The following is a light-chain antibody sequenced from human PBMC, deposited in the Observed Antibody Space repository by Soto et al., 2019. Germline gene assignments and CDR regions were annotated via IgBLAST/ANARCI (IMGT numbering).Light chain of an antibody. Sequence: DIQMTQSPSSLSASVGDRVTITCRASQSISGYVNWYQQKPGTAPNVLIYGASNLQSGVPSRFSGSGSGTDFTLTISSLQPEDFATYYCQQSYSTPFAFGPGTKVDIK. CDR3: QQSYSTPFA. V-gene: IGKV1-39*01. J-gene: IGKJ3*01. CDR1: QSISGY. CDR2: GAS.